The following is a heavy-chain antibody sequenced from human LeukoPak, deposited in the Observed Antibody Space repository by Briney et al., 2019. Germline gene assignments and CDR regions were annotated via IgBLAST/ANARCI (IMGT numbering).Heavy chain of an antibody. D-gene: IGHD3-10*01. Sequence: ASVSVSCKASGYTFASYGISWVRQAPGQGLAWMGWISAYNGNTNYAQKLQGRVTMTTDTSTSTAYMELRSLRSDDTAVYYCAREVWFGELSERTLDYWGQGTLVTVSS. CDR1: GYTFASYG. CDR3: AREVWFGELSERTLDY. J-gene: IGHJ4*02. CDR2: ISAYNGNT. V-gene: IGHV1-18*01.